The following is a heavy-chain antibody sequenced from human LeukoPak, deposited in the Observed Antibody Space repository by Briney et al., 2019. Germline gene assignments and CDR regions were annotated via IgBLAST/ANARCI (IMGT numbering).Heavy chain of an antibody. CDR2: ISAYNGNT. D-gene: IGHD6-19*01. J-gene: IGHJ4*02. V-gene: IGHV1-18*01. CDR1: GYTFTSYG. Sequence: ASVKVSCKASGYTFTSYGISWVRQAPGQGLEWMGWISAYNGNTNYAQKLQGRVTMTTDTSTSTAYMELRSLRSGDTAVYYCASQKLAVAAFDYWGQGTLVTVSS. CDR3: ASQKLAVAAFDY.